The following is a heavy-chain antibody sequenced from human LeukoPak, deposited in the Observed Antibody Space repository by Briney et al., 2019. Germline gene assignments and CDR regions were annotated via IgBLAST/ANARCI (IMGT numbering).Heavy chain of an antibody. CDR3: ARGPDDYYFDY. V-gene: IGHV3-48*03. CDR2: IRSSGSTI. D-gene: IGHD1-14*01. Sequence: GGSLRLSCAASGFTFSSYEMNWVRQAPGKGLEWVSYIRSSGSTIYYADSVKGRFTISRDNAKNSLYLQMNGLRAEDTAVYYCARGPDDYYFDYWGQGTLVTVSS. J-gene: IGHJ4*02. CDR1: GFTFSSYE.